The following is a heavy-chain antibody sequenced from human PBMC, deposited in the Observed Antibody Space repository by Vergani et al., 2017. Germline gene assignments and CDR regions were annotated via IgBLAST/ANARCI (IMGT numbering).Heavy chain of an antibody. V-gene: IGHV3-23*01. Sequence: EVQLMESGGGLVQPGGSLRLSCAASGFTFSACPMTWVRQAPGKGLEWVSAISARYPSTYYADSVKGRLTISRDNSKNMLYLQMNSLRAEDTAVYYCARRSYDTTPYLQGGYDCWGQGTLVSVSS. CDR3: ARRSYDTTPYLQGGYDC. CDR2: ISARYPST. CDR1: GFTFSACP. D-gene: IGHD3-22*01. J-gene: IGHJ4*02.